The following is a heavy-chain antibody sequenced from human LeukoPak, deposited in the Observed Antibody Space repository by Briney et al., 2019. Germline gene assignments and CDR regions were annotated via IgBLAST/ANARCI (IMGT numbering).Heavy chain of an antibody. J-gene: IGHJ5*02. CDR2: INPNSGGT. CDR1: GYSFTGYY. CDR3: ARDGGYCSGGSCARFWFDP. V-gene: IGHV1-2*02. Sequence: ASMKVSCKASGYSFTGYYMHRVRQAPGQGLEWMGWINPNSGGTNYAQKFQGRVTMTRDTSITTAYMELSRLRSDDTAVYYCARDGGYCSGGSCARFWFDPWGQGTLVTVSS. D-gene: IGHD2-15*01.